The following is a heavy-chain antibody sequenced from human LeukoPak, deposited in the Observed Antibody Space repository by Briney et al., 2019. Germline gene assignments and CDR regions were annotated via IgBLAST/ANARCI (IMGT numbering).Heavy chain of an antibody. J-gene: IGHJ4*02. Sequence: ASVKVSCKASGYTFTGFYIHWVRQAPGQGLEWMGWINPNTGDTNYAQKLQGRVTMTTDTSTSTAYMELRSLRSDDTAVYYCARSPYGGYVYYFDYWGQGTLVTVSS. CDR2: INPNTGDT. CDR3: ARSPYGGYVYYFDY. D-gene: IGHD5-12*01. V-gene: IGHV1-18*04. CDR1: GYTFTGFY.